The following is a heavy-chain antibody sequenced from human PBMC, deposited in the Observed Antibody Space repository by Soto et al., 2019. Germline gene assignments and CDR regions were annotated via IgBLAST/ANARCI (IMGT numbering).Heavy chain of an antibody. CDR2: ISTSRGNT. Sequence: QVQLVQSGSEVERPGASVKLSCKTSGYTFSDHSVSWVRLAPGQGLEWMGWISTSRGNTNYAQKFQGRLTLTTDTSTSTAYMELKSLRSDDTAVYYCARDRTNFLDYWGQGILVTVSS. J-gene: IGHJ4*02. V-gene: IGHV1-18*01. D-gene: IGHD2-8*01. CDR3: ARDRTNFLDY. CDR1: GYTFSDHS.